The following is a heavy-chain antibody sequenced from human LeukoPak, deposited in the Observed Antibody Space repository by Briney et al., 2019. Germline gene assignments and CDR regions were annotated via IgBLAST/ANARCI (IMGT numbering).Heavy chain of an antibody. J-gene: IGHJ4*02. Sequence: PSETLSLTCTVSGGSISGGDSYCSWIRQHPGKGLEWIGYIYYSGSTYYNPSLKSRLSISVATSKSQFSLRLSSVTAADTAVYNGARRRDRGYDFDYWGQGTLVTVSS. V-gene: IGHV4-31*03. CDR2: IYYSGST. CDR1: GGSISGGDSY. CDR3: ARRRDRGYDFDY. D-gene: IGHD5-12*01.